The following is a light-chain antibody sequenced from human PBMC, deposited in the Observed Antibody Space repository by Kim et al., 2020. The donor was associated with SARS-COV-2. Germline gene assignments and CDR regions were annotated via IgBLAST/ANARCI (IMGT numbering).Light chain of an antibody. CDR3: QSYDSSLSGYV. Sequence: QSVLTQPPSVSGAPGQRVTISCTGSSSNIGAGYDVHWCQQLPGTAPKLIIYGNSNRPSGVPDRFSGSKSGTSASLAITGLRAEDEADYYCQSYDSSLSGYVFGTGTKVTVL. V-gene: IGLV1-40*01. CDR2: GNS. CDR1: SSNIGAGYD. J-gene: IGLJ1*01.